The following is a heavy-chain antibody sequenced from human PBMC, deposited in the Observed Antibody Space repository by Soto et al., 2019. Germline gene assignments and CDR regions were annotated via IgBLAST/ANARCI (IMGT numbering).Heavy chain of an antibody. V-gene: IGHV3-30*18. CDR2: ISYDGSNK. J-gene: IGHJ4*02. CDR3: AKVTRSSWYYTFDY. D-gene: IGHD6-13*01. Sequence: QVQLVESGGGVVQPGRSLRLSCAASGFTFSSYGMHWVRQAPGKGLEWVAVISYDGSNKYYADSVKGRFTISRDNSKNTLYLQMNSLRAEDTAVGYCAKVTRSSWYYTFDYWGQGTLVTVSS. CDR1: GFTFSSYG.